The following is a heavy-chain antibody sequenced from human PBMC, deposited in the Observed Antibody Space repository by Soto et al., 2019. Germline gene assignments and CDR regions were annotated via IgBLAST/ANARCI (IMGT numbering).Heavy chain of an antibody. CDR1: GFVFEVYW. J-gene: IGHJ4*02. CDR3: TRGHRPSSVGTGDV. V-gene: IGHV3-74*01. CDR2: ISDDVART. D-gene: IGHD2-2*01. Sequence: GGSLRLSCVASGFVFEVYWMHWVRQVPGKGLEWVSRISDDVARTDYADSVRGRFTISRDNANNALYLQMNALRGEDTAVYFCTRGHRPSSVGTGDVWGRGALVTVSS.